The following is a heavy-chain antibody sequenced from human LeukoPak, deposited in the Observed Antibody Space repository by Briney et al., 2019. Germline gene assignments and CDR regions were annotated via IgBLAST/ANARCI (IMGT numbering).Heavy chain of an antibody. J-gene: IGHJ4*02. CDR3: ARSDCGDSYY. V-gene: IGHV4-61*02. Sequence: SETLSLTCTVSGGSISSGSYYWSWIRQPAGKGLEWIGRIYTSGSTNYNPSLKSRVTISVDTSKNQFSLKLSSVTAADTAVYYCARSDCGDSYYWGQGTLVTVSS. CDR2: IYTSGST. CDR1: GGSISSGSYY. D-gene: IGHD4-17*01.